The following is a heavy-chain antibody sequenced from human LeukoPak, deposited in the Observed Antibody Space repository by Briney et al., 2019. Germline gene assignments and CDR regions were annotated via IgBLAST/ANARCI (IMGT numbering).Heavy chain of an antibody. D-gene: IGHD3-10*01. J-gene: IGHJ4*02. CDR1: GYTLTELS. Sequence: GASVKVSCKVSGYTLTELSMHWVRQAPGKGLEWMGGFDPEDGETIYAQKFQGRVTMTEDTSTDTAYMELSSLRSEDTAMYYCARQGLAMVRGGQYYFDYWGQGTLVTVSS. V-gene: IGHV1-24*01. CDR2: FDPEDGET. CDR3: ARQGLAMVRGGQYYFDY.